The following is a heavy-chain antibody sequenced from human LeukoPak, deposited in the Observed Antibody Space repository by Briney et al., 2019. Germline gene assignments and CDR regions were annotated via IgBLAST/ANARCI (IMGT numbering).Heavy chain of an antibody. V-gene: IGHV4-34*01. CDR1: GGSFSGYY. D-gene: IGHD5-12*01. CDR3: ARGRRLRHNWFDP. CDR2: INHSGST. J-gene: IGHJ5*02. Sequence: SETLSLTCAVYGGSFSGYYWSWIRQPPGKGLEWIGEINHSGSTNYNPSLKSRVTISVDTSKNQFSLKLSSVTAADTAVYYCARGRRLRHNWFDPWGQGTLVTVSS.